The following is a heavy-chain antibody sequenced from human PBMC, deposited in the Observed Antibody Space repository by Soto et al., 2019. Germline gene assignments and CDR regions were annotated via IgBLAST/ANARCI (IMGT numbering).Heavy chain of an antibody. CDR3: ARTVPSGTADY. CDR2: IQTNGKT. Sequence: SETLSVTCTVSGDSISNNFWSWIRQSPGKGLEWIAYIQTNGKTNYNPSLKSRVTISVDTSTNQFSLKLSSVTAADTAVYFCARTVPSGTADYWGQGTLVTGSS. J-gene: IGHJ4*02. V-gene: IGHV4-59*01. CDR1: GDSISNNF. D-gene: IGHD1-7*01.